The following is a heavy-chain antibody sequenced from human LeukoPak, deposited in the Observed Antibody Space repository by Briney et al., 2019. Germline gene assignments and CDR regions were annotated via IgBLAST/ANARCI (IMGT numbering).Heavy chain of an antibody. CDR1: GYTFTSYD. CDR3: ARGLRYGSNYFDY. D-gene: IGHD5/OR15-5a*01. J-gene: IGHJ4*02. Sequence: ASVKVSCKTSGYTFTSYDINWVRQAPGQGDEWMGWISAYNGNTNYAQRLQGRVTMTTDTSTTTAYMELRNLRSDDTAVYFCARGLRYGSNYFDYWGQGTLVTVSS. CDR2: ISAYNGNT. V-gene: IGHV1-18*01.